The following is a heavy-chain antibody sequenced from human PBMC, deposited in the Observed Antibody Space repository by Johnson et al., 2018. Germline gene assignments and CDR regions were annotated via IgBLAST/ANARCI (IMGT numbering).Heavy chain of an antibody. D-gene: IGHD3-16*01. CDR2: IWHDGSNK. V-gene: IGHV3-33*06. CDR3: AKVFSYGYYYDYMDV. CDR1: GFTFSNYG. J-gene: IGHJ6*03. Sequence: QVQLVESGGGVVQPGRPXRLSCAASGFTFSNYGMHWVRQAPGKGLEWVGVIWHDGSNKYYGDSVKGRFTISRDNSKHTLYLQMNSLGVEDTALYYCAKVFSYGYYYDYMDVWGKGTTVTVSS.